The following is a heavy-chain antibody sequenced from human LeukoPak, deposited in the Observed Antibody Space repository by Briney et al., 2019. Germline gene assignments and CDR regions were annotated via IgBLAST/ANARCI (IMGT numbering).Heavy chain of an antibody. Sequence: SETLSLTCSVSGGSISSYYWSWVRQPAGEGLEWIGHIYTSGSTNYNPSLRSRVTMSVDTSKNQFSLKLSSVTAADTAVCYCTRGSRAVAVGAYWGQGTLVTVSS. V-gene: IGHV4-4*07. D-gene: IGHD4-23*01. CDR1: GGSISSYY. J-gene: IGHJ4*02. CDR2: IYTSGST. CDR3: TRGSRAVAVGAY.